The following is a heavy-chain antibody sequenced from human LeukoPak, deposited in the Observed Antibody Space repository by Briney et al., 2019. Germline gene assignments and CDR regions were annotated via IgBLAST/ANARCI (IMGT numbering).Heavy chain of an antibody. Sequence: PSETLPLTCTVSGGSISSSSYYWGWIRQPPGKGLEWIGSIYYSGSTYYNPSLKSRVTISVDTSKNQFSLKLSSVTAADTAVYYCAYTKSGYSYGYIDYWGQGTLVTVSS. CDR3: AYTKSGYSYGYIDY. CDR2: IYYSGST. CDR1: GGSISSSSYY. V-gene: IGHV4-39*07. J-gene: IGHJ4*02. D-gene: IGHD5-18*01.